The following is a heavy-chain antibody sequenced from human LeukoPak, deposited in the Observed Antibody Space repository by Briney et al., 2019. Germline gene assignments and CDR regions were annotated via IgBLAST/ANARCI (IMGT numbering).Heavy chain of an antibody. CDR1: GGSISSSAYY. CDR3: ARTDYGGNSAY. D-gene: IGHD4-23*01. V-gene: IGHV4-39*01. CDR2: IFYPGST. Sequence: PSETLSLTCTVSGGSISSSAYYWGWIRQPPGKGLEWIGSIFYPGSTHYKPSLKSRVTISVDTSKNQFSLKLSSVTAADTAVYYCARTDYGGNSAYWGQGTLVTVSS. J-gene: IGHJ4*02.